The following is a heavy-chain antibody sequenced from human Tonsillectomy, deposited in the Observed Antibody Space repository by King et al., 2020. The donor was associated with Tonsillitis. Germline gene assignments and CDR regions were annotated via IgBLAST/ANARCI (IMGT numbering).Heavy chain of an antibody. CDR1: GASISSSNW. CDR3: AREDCGGDCYQSPHWFDP. CDR2: IYHGGSA. Sequence: LQLQESGPGLVKPSGTLSLTCAVSGASISSSNWWSWVRQPPGKGLEWIGEIYHGGSANYNPSLKGRVTISVDKSNNQFSLNLSSVTAADTAVYDCAREDCGGDCYQSPHWFDPWGQGTLVTVSS. D-gene: IGHD2-21*02. J-gene: IGHJ5*02. V-gene: IGHV4-4*02.